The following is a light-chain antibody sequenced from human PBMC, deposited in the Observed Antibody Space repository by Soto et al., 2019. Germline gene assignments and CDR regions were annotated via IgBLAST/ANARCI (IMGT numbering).Light chain of an antibody. V-gene: IGKV3-20*01. CDR3: QQYDSSPPSIT. J-gene: IGKJ5*01. Sequence: EIVLTQSPGTLSLSPGERATHSCTASQSVSSSYLAWYQQKPGQAPRLLIYGASSRSTGIPDRFSGSGSGTDFTLTITRLEPEDFAVYYCQQYDSSPPSITFGQGTRLEIK. CDR2: GAS. CDR1: QSVSSSY.